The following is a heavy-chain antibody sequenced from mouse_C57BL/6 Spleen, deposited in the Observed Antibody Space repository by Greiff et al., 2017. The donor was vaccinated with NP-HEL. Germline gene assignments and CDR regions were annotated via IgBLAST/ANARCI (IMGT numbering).Heavy chain of an antibody. Sequence: QVHVKQSGAELVRPGASVELSCKASGYTFTDYYINWVKQRPGQGLEWIARIYPGSGNTYYNEKFKGQATLNAEKSSSTAYMQLSSLTSEDSAVYFCARLRDGYYFDYWGQGTTLTVSS. CDR1: GYTFTDYY. D-gene: IGHD2-3*01. V-gene: IGHV1-76*01. CDR2: IYPGSGNT. CDR3: ARLRDGYYFDY. J-gene: IGHJ2*01.